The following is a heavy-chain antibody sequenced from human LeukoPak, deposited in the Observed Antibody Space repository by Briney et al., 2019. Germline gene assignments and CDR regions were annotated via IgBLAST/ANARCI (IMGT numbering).Heavy chain of an antibody. D-gene: IGHD3-3*01. CDR1: GGTFSSYA. Sequence: SVKVSCKASGGTFSSYAISWVRQAPGQGLEWMGGIIPIFGTANYAQKFQGRVTITTDESTSTAYMELSSLRSEDTAVYYCASAAISPYYMDVWGKGTTVTVSS. J-gene: IGHJ6*03. CDR2: IIPIFGTA. V-gene: IGHV1-69*05. CDR3: ASAAISPYYMDV.